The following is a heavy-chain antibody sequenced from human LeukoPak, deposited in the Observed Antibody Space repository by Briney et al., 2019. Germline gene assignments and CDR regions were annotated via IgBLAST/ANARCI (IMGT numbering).Heavy chain of an antibody. J-gene: IGHJ4*02. Sequence: ASVKVSCKASGYTFTGYYMHWVRQAPGQGLEWMGWINPNSGGTNYAQKFQGRATMTRDTSISTAYMELSRLRSDDTAVYYCARMGVYSSSWLDYWGQGSLVTVSS. CDR1: GYTFTGYY. CDR3: ARMGVYSSSWLDY. D-gene: IGHD6-13*01. V-gene: IGHV1-2*02. CDR2: INPNSGGT.